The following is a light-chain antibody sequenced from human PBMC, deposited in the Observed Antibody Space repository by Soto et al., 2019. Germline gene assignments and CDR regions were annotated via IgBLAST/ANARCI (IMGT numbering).Light chain of an antibody. J-gene: IGKJ4*01. CDR3: MQALQTPLT. CDR2: LGS. CDR1: QSLLHSNGYNY. Sequence: DLVMTQSPLSLPVTPGEPAXXSCRSSQSLLHSNGYNYLDWYLQKPGQSPQLLIYLGSNRASGVPDRFSGSGSGTDFTLKISRVEAEDVGVYYCMQALQTPLTFGGGTKVEIK. V-gene: IGKV2-28*01.